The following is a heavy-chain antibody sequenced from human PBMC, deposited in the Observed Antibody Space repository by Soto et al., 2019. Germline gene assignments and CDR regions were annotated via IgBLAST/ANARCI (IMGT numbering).Heavy chain of an antibody. D-gene: IGHD4-17*01. V-gene: IGHV3-30*18. J-gene: IGHJ4*02. CDR2: ISYDGSNK. CDR3: AKGKNDYGGNSASVGDY. Sequence: QVQLVESGGGVVQPGRSLRLSCAASGFTFSSYGMHWVRQAPGKGLEWVAVISYDGSNKYYADSVKGRFTISRDNSKNTLYLQMNSLRAEDTAVYYCAKGKNDYGGNSASVGDYWGQGTLVTVSS. CDR1: GFTFSSYG.